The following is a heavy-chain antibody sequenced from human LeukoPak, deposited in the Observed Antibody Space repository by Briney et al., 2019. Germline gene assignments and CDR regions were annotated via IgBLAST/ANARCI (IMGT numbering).Heavy chain of an antibody. V-gene: IGHV1-2*02. CDR2: INPNSGGT. J-gene: IGHJ4*02. D-gene: IGHD5-18*01. Sequence: ASVKVSCKASGYTFTGYYMHWVRQAPGQGLEWMGWINPNSGGTNYAQKFQGRVTMTRDASISTAYMELSRLRSDDTAVYYCARGRGEGYSYGRYYFDYWGQGTLVTVSS. CDR1: GYTFTGYY. CDR3: ARGRGEGYSYGRYYFDY.